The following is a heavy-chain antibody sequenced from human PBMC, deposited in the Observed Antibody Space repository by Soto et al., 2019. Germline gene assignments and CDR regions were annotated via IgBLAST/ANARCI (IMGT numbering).Heavy chain of an antibody. J-gene: IGHJ4*02. CDR2: IYYSGST. CDR1: GGSISSGGYY. CDR3: ARDKDILTGYYSYFDY. V-gene: IGHV4-31*03. D-gene: IGHD3-9*01. Sequence: TLSLTCTVSGGSISSGGYYWSWIRQHPGKGLEWIGYIYYSGSTYYNPSLKSRVTISVDTSKNQFSLKLSSVTAADTAVYYCARDKDILTGYYSYFDYWGQGTLVTVSS.